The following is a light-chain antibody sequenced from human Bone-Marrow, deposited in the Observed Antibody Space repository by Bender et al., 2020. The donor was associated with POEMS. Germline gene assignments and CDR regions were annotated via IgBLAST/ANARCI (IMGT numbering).Light chain of an antibody. J-gene: IGLJ2*01. CDR2: DVS. Sequence: QSALTQPASVSGSPGQSITISCTGTSSDVGNYNYVSWYQQYPGKAPKLMIYDVSSRPSGVSNRFSGSKSGNTASLTISGLQAEDEADYYCSSYTSSSAVLFGGGTKLTVL. V-gene: IGLV2-14*03. CDR3: SSYTSSSAVL. CDR1: SSDVGNYNY.